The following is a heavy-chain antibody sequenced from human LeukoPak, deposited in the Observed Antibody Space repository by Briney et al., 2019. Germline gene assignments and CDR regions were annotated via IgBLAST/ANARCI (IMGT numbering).Heavy chain of an antibody. CDR2: ISAYNGNT. CDR3: ARAVVLPAAIWFDP. CDR1: GYTFTSYG. D-gene: IGHD2-2*01. Sequence: AASVKVSCKASGYTFTSYGISWVRQAPGQGLEWMGWISAYNGNTNYAQKLQGRVTMTTDTSTSTAYMELRSLRSDDTAVYYCARAVVLPAAIWFDPWGQGTLVTVSS. V-gene: IGHV1-18*01. J-gene: IGHJ5*02.